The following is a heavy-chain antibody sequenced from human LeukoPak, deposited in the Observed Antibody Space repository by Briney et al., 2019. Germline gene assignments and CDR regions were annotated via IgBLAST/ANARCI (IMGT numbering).Heavy chain of an antibody. CDR1: GGSFSGYY. Sequence: NASETLSLTCAVYGGSFSGYYWSWIRQPPGKGLEWIGEINHSGSTNYNPSLKSRVTISVDTSKNQFSLKLSSVTAADTAVYYCARGGIAVAGGPNWFDPWGQGTLVTVSS. D-gene: IGHD6-19*01. CDR3: ARGGIAVAGGPNWFDP. V-gene: IGHV4-34*01. J-gene: IGHJ5*02. CDR2: INHSGST.